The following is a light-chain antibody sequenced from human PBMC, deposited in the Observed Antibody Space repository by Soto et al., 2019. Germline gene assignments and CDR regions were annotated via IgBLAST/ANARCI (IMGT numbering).Light chain of an antibody. CDR1: SSDVGGYDY. V-gene: IGLV2-14*01. J-gene: IGLJ1*01. CDR2: EVT. Sequence: QSVLTQPASVSGSPGQSVTISCTGTSSDVGGYDYVSWYQQHPGKAPKFMIYEVTTRPSGVSHRFSGSKSGNTASLTISGLPAEDEADYYCSSYTTTSTYVFGTGTKVT. CDR3: SSYTTTSTYV.